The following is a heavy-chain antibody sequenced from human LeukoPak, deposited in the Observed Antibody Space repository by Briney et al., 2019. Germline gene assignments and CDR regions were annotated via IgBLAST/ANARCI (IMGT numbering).Heavy chain of an antibody. V-gene: IGHV4-61*08. Sequence: SETLSLTCAVSGGSISSGGYSWSWIRQPPGKGLEWIGYISDSGGTHYNPSLKSRVTISVNTSKNQFSLKLNSVTAADTAVYYCARTRDAYDILTGYYIFDYWGQGTLVTVSS. J-gene: IGHJ4*02. CDR1: GGSISSGGYS. CDR2: ISDSGGT. D-gene: IGHD3-9*01. CDR3: ARTRDAYDILTGYYIFDY.